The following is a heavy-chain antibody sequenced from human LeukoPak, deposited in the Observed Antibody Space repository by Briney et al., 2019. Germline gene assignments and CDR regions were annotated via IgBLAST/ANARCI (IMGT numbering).Heavy chain of an antibody. V-gene: IGHV3-11*04. Sequence: GGSLRLSCAASGFTFSDHYMRWFRQAPGKGLEWISYITNSGRDMSYTDSVKGRFTISRDNAKNSLFLQMNSLRAEDTAVYFCGSGHWGTDYWGQGTLVTVSS. CDR1: GFTFSDHY. CDR2: ITNSGRDM. CDR3: GSGHWGTDY. D-gene: IGHD7-27*01. J-gene: IGHJ4*02.